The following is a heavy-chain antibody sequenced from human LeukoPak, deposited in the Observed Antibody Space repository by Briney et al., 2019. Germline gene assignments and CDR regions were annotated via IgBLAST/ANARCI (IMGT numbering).Heavy chain of an antibody. CDR2: IKTDGSIT. V-gene: IGHV3-74*01. D-gene: IGHD6-6*01. CDR3: AGGGRDIAALDY. CDR1: GFSFSSHW. Sequence: PGGSLRLSCAASGFSFSSHWMYWVRQPPEKGLVWVSRIKTDGSITTYADSVRGRFTISRDNAKNTLYLQMNSLRAEDTAVYYCAGGGRDIAALDYWGQGTLATVSS. J-gene: IGHJ4*02.